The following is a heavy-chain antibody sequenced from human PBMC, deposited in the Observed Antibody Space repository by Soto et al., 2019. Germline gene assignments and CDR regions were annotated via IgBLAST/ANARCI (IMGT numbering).Heavy chain of an antibody. CDR2: ISYDGSNK. Sequence: GGSLRLCCAASGFTFSSYGMHWVRQAPGKGLEWVAVISYDGSNKYYADSVKGRFTISRDNSKNTLYLQMNSLRAEDTAVYYCARGRDRYYYGMDVWGQGTTVTVSS. V-gene: IGHV3-30*03. CDR3: ARGRDRYYYGMDV. D-gene: IGHD3-10*01. J-gene: IGHJ6*02. CDR1: GFTFSSYG.